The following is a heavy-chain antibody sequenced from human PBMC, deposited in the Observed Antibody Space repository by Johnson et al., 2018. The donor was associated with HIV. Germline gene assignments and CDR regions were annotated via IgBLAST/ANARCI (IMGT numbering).Heavy chain of an antibody. J-gene: IGHJ3*02. CDR3: ARGSECPWGFSCTGGVAFDI. D-gene: IGHD2-8*02. CDR2: ISYDGSNK. CDR1: GFTFSSYA. Sequence: QEKLVESGGGVVQPGRSLRLSCAASGFTFSSYAMHWVRQAPGKGLEWVAVISYDGSNKYYADSVKGRFTISRDNSKNTLYLQMNSMRAGDTSVYYYARGSECPWGFSCTGGVAFDIWGRGTMVTVSS. V-gene: IGHV3-30*04.